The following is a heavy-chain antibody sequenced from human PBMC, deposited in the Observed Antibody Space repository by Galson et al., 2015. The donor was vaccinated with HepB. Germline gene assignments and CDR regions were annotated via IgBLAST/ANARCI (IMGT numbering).Heavy chain of an antibody. Sequence: SLRLSCAASTFIFSTYSMNWVRQAPGKGLEWISYISSSSTTIYYADSVKGRFTISRDNAKNSLYLQMNSLRAEDTAVYYCVLLRGYDLKPLDYWGQGTLVTVSS. CDR2: ISSSSTTI. V-gene: IGHV3-48*04. D-gene: IGHD5-12*01. CDR3: VLLRGYDLKPLDY. J-gene: IGHJ4*02. CDR1: TFIFSTYS.